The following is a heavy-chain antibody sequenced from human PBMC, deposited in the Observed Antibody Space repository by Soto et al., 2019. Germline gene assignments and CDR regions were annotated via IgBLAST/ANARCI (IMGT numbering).Heavy chain of an antibody. CDR3: SRPPHGSDGAF. Sequence: GESLKISCKGSGYSFPNYWIGWVRQMPGKGLEWMAMIYPHDSDTRYSPSFQGRVTISADKSGSTVFLQWSSLEASDTAMYYCSRPPHGSDGAFWGQGTQVTVSS. CDR2: IYPHDSDT. D-gene: IGHD3-10*01. V-gene: IGHV5-51*01. CDR1: GYSFPNYW. J-gene: IGHJ4*02.